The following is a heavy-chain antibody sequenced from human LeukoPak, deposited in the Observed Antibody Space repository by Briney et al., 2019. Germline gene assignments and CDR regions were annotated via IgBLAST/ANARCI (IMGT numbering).Heavy chain of an antibody. V-gene: IGHV4-59*01. CDR1: GGSISSYY. CDR2: INYSGST. D-gene: IGHD3-3*01. Sequence: SETLSLTCTVSGGSISSYYWSWIRQPPGKGLEWIAYINYSGSTNYNPSLKSRVTISVDTSKNHFSLTLSSVTAADTAVYYCARFGGPHAFDIWGQGTMVTVSS. J-gene: IGHJ3*02. CDR3: ARFGGPHAFDI.